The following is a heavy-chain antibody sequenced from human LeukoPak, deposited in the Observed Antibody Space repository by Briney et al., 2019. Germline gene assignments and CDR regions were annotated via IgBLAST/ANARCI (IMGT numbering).Heavy chain of an antibody. J-gene: IGHJ4*02. V-gene: IGHV4-61*02. CDR3: ARVPSEAARGFVS. CDR1: GGSITSCCYY. Sequence: SETLSLTCTVSGGSITSCCYYWSWIRQPAGKGLEWIGRIYLSGSSNYNPSLKSRVTISLDTSKNQFSLNLSSVTAADTAVYYCARVPSEAARGFVSWGQGTLVTVSS. CDR2: IYLSGSS. D-gene: IGHD6-6*01.